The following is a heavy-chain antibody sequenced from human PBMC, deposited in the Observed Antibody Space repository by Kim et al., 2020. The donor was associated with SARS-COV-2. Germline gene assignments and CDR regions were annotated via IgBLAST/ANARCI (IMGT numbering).Heavy chain of an antibody. Sequence: GGSLRLSCAASGVTVSSNYMSWVRQAPGKGLEWVSVIYGGGSTYYADSVKGRFTISRDNSKNTVYLQMNSLGAEDTAMYYCARDLGGRSTLGYWGQGTLVSVSS. CDR2: IYGGGST. V-gene: IGHV3-53*01. CDR1: GVTVSSNY. J-gene: IGHJ4*02. CDR3: ARDLGGRSTLGY. D-gene: IGHD1-26*01.